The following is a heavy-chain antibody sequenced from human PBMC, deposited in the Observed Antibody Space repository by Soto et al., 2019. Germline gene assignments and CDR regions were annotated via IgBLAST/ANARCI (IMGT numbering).Heavy chain of an antibody. V-gene: IGHV1-69*01. CDR3: AREGLVGQWLVKASGWFDP. D-gene: IGHD6-19*01. Sequence: QVQLVQSGAEVKKPGSSVKVSCKASGGTFSSYAISWVRQAPGQGLEWMGGIIPIFGTANYAQKFQGRVTITADESTSTAYMELSSLRSEDTAVYYCAREGLVGQWLVKASGWFDPWGQGTLVTVSS. CDR2: IIPIFGTA. CDR1: GGTFSSYA. J-gene: IGHJ5*02.